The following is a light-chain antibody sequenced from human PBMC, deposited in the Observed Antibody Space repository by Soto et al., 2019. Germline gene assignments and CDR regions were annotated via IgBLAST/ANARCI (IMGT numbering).Light chain of an antibody. Sequence: EIVMTQSPATLSVSLGESATLSCRASQSVNSNLAWYQQKPGQAPRLLIYGASTRATGIPARFSGSGSGTEFTLTISSLQSEDFAVYYCQQYNNWPPRGFTFGPGTKVDIK. CDR2: GAS. V-gene: IGKV3-15*01. CDR3: QQYNNWPPRGFT. CDR1: QSVNSN. J-gene: IGKJ3*01.